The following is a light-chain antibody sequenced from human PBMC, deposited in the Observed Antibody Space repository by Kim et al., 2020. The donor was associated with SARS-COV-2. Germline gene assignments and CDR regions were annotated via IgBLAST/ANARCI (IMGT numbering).Light chain of an antibody. CDR2: DAS. Sequence: ESVLTQSPGTLSLSPGERATLSCRASQTIGNTLAWYQQKRGQAPRLLIYDASKRATGIPGRFNGSGSGTDFTFTISSLEPEDFAVYYCQQRNNCPLAFGHGTKVDIK. J-gene: IGKJ1*01. V-gene: IGKV3-11*01. CDR3: QQRNNCPLA. CDR1: QTIGNT.